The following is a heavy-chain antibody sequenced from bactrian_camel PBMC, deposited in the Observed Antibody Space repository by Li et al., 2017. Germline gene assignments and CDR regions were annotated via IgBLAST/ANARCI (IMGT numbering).Heavy chain of an antibody. J-gene: IGHJ6*01. Sequence: VQLVESGGGSVKAGGSLRLSCTDPGFTSNGCAMNWYRQAPGKEIEWVSAINSGGGATYYADSVKGRFTISKDNAKNTLYLQMDSLKPEDTAMYYCAAKECDYEGDGPDFDFVGQGTQVTVS. CDR1: GFTSNGCA. D-gene: IGHD4*01. V-gene: IGHV3S31*01. CDR3: AAKECDYEGDGPDFDF. CDR2: INSGGGAT.